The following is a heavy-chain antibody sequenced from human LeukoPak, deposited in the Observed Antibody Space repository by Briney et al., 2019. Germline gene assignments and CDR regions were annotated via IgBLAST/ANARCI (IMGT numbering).Heavy chain of an antibody. CDR3: ASKGMYYYDSSGYYPYYYYGMDV. CDR2: IYSGGST. Sequence: GGSLRLSCAASGFTVSSNYMSWVRQAPGKGLEWVSVIYSGGSTYYADSVKGRFTISRDNSKNTLYLQMNSLRAEDTAVYYCASKGMYYYDSSGYYPYYYYGMDVWGQGTMVTVS. J-gene: IGHJ6*02. D-gene: IGHD3-22*01. CDR1: GFTVSSNY. V-gene: IGHV3-66*01.